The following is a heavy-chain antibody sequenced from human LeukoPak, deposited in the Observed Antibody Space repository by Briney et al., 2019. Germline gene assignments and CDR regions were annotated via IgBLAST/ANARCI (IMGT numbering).Heavy chain of an antibody. CDR2: ISGSGGST. CDR1: GFTFSSYA. J-gene: IGHJ4*02. V-gene: IGHV3-23*01. Sequence: GGSLRLSCAASGFTFSSYAMSWVRQAPGKGLEWVSAISGSGGSTYYADSVKGRFTTSRDNSKNTLYLQMNSLRAEDTAVYYCAKDGPHYYDSSGYYYVGSPFDYWGQGTLVTVSS. CDR3: AKDGPHYYDSSGYYYVGSPFDY. D-gene: IGHD3-22*01.